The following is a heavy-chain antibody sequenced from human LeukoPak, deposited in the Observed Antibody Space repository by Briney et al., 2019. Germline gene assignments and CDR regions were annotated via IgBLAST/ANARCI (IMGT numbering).Heavy chain of an antibody. D-gene: IGHD2-15*01. J-gene: IGHJ3*02. CDR3: ASPYCSGGSCYSDGDAFDI. V-gene: IGHV5-51*01. Sequence: GESLKISCKGSGYSITSYWIGWVRQMPGKGLEWMGIIYPGDSDTRYSPSFQGQVTISADKSISTAYLQWSSLKASDTAMYYCASPYCSGGSCYSDGDAFDIWGQGTMVTVSS. CDR2: IYPGDSDT. CDR1: GYSITSYW.